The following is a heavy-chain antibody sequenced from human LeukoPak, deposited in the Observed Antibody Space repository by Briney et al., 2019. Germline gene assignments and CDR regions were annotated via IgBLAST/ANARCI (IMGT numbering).Heavy chain of an antibody. Sequence: SETLSLTCTVSGGSISNYYWSWIRQPPGKGLEGIGYIYYSGSTNYNPSLTSRVTISVDTSKNQFSLKLSSVTAADTAVYYCARGDGYNDYYYYGMDVWGQGTTVTVSS. CDR2: IYYSGST. CDR3: ARGDGYNDYYYYGMDV. J-gene: IGHJ6*02. D-gene: IGHD5-24*01. CDR1: GGSISNYY. V-gene: IGHV4-59*01.